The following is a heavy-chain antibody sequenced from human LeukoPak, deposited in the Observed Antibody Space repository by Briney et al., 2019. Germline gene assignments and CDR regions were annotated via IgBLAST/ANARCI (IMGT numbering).Heavy chain of an antibody. V-gene: IGHV3-23*01. CDR2: VSGSGGST. Sequence: PGGSLRLSCAASGFTFSSYWMSWVRQAPGKGLEWVSAVSGSGGSTYYADSVKGRFTISRDNSKNTLYLQMNSLRAEDTAVYYCAKDSVHQHQKFAEYFQHWGQGTLVTVSS. J-gene: IGHJ1*01. CDR3: AKDSVHQHQKFAEYFQH. CDR1: GFTFSSYW. D-gene: IGHD1-1*01.